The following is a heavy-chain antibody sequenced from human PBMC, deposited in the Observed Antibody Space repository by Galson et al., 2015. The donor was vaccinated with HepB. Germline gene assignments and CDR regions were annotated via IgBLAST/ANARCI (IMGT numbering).Heavy chain of an antibody. D-gene: IGHD2-2*01. CDR1: GDSVSGHIVS. Sequence: CAISGDSVSGHIVSWNWIRQSPSRGLEWLGRTYFRSKWYYDYAVSVKCRITINPDTSENQFSLQLHSVTPEDTAVYYCAGAGYCRSTYCFFAYWGQGTLVTVSS. J-gene: IGHJ4*02. V-gene: IGHV6-1*01. CDR3: AGAGYCRSTYCFFAY. CDR2: TYFRSKWYY.